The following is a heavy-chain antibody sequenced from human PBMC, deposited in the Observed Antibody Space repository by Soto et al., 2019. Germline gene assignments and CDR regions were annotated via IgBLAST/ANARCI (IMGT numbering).Heavy chain of an antibody. V-gene: IGHV3-66*01. CDR2: TYSDGTT. D-gene: IGHD3-10*01. Sequence: EVQLVESGGGLVQPGGSLRLSCSASGFTVSSNYMSWVRQAPGKGLEWVSVTYSDGTTYYADSVKGRFTISRDNSKNTLYLQMNSLRVEETAVYYCVREYRRVGARDAYDIWGQGTMVTVSS. J-gene: IGHJ3*02. CDR1: GFTVSSNY. CDR3: VREYRRVGARDAYDI.